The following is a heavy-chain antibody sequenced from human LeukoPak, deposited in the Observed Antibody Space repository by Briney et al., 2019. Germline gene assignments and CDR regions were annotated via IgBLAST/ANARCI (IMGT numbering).Heavy chain of an antibody. J-gene: IGHJ3*02. CDR3: ARYDFWSGYYAFDI. V-gene: IGHV3-23*01. CDR1: GFTFSSYA. Sequence: GGSLRLSCAASGFTFSSYAMSWVRQAAGKGLEWVSLISGSGGGTYYADSVKGRFTISRDNSKNTLYLQMNSLRPEDTAVYYCARYDFWSGYYAFDIWGQGTMVTVSS. CDR2: ISGSGGGT. D-gene: IGHD3-3*01.